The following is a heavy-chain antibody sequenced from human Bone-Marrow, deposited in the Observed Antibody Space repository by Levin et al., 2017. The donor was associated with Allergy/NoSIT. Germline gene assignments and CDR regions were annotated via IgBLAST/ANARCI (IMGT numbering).Heavy chain of an antibody. CDR3: TRSVGGVIGPDDY. V-gene: IGHV3-21*01. CDR1: GFTFSSYT. J-gene: IGHJ4*02. D-gene: IGHD3-16*02. CDR2: ISYSSTYI. Sequence: PGGSLRLSCAASGFTFSSYTMNWVRQAPGKGLEWVSSISYSSTYIYYADSVKGRFTISRDNAKNSLYLQMNSLRAEDTAVYYCTRSVGGVIGPDDYWGQGTLVTVSS.